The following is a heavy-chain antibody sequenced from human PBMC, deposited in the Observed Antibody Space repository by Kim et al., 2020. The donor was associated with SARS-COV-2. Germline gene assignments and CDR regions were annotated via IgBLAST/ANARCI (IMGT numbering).Heavy chain of an antibody. Sequence: GGSLRLSCAASGFTFSSYEMNWVRQAPGKGLEWVSYIGSSGSAIYYADSVKGRFTVSRDNAKKSLYLQVNSLRAEDTAVYYCARAGGMGRFFDYWGQGTLVTVSS. J-gene: IGHJ4*02. CDR2: IGSSGSAI. CDR3: ARAGGMGRFFDY. CDR1: GFTFSSYE. V-gene: IGHV3-48*03. D-gene: IGHD1-1*01.